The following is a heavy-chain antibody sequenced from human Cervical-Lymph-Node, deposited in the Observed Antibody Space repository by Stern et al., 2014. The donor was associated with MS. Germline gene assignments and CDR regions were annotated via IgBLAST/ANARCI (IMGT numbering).Heavy chain of an antibody. Sequence: QVQLVQSGAEVKKPGSSVKVSCKASGGTFSSYTISWVRQAPGQGLEWMDRIIPILGIANYAQKFQGRVTITADKSTSTAYMELSSLRSEDTAVYYCARSYCTNGVCSDYWGQGTLVTVSS. CDR1: GGTFSSYT. CDR3: ARSYCTNGVCSDY. CDR2: IIPILGIA. D-gene: IGHD2-8*01. V-gene: IGHV1-69*09. J-gene: IGHJ4*02.